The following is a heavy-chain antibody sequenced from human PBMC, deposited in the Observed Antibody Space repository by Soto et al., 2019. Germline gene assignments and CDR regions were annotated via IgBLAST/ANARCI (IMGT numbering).Heavy chain of an antibody. Sequence: SETLSLTCAVSGGSISSGGYSWSWIRQPPGKGLEWIGYIYYSGSTNYNHSLKSRVTISVDTSKNQFSLKLSSVTAADTAVYYCARLPEGYYYDSSGSEYYFDYWGQGTLVTVSS. J-gene: IGHJ4*02. CDR3: ARLPEGYYYDSSGSEYYFDY. CDR2: IYYSGST. CDR1: GGSISSGGYS. D-gene: IGHD3-22*01. V-gene: IGHV4-61*08.